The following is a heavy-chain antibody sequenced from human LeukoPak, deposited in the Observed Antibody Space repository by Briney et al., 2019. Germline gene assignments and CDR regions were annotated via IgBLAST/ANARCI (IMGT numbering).Heavy chain of an antibody. CDR3: AKERDYGPADY. J-gene: IGHJ4*02. Sequence: GGSLRLSCAASGFIFNKHAMSWVRQAPGKGLEWVSGLSGSGGSTDYADSVKGRFTVSRGNSKNTLFLQMNSLRAEDTAIYYCAKERDYGPADYWGQGTLVTVSS. CDR1: GFIFNKHA. D-gene: IGHD4/OR15-4a*01. CDR2: LSGSGGST. V-gene: IGHV3-23*01.